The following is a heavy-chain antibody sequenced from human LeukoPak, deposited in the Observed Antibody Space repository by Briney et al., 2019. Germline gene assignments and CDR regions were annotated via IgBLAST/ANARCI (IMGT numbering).Heavy chain of an antibody. CDR1: GGSFSGYY. D-gene: IGHD3-22*01. J-gene: IGHJ4*02. V-gene: IGHV4-34*01. Sequence: PSETLSLTCAVYGGSFSGYYWSWIRQPPGKGLEWIGEINHSGSTNYNPSLKSRVTISVDTSKNQFSLKLSSVTAADTAVYYCARHHTIVHYYDSSGYFDYWGQGTLVTVSS. CDR3: ARHHTIVHYYDSSGYFDY. CDR2: INHSGST.